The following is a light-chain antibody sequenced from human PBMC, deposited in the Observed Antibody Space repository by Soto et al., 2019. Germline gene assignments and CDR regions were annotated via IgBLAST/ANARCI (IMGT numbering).Light chain of an antibody. J-gene: IGKJ1*01. Sequence: EIVLTQSPGTLSLSPGERATLSCRASQSVSSSYLAGYQQKPGQAPRLLIYGASSRATGIPDRFSGSASGTDFTLTISRLEPEDFAVYYCQQYGSSGWTFGQGTKVEIK. CDR2: GAS. CDR3: QQYGSSGWT. V-gene: IGKV3-20*01. CDR1: QSVSSSY.